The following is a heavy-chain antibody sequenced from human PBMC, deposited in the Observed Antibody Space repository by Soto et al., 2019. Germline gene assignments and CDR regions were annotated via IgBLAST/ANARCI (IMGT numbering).Heavy chain of an antibody. Sequence: QVQLVESGGGVVQPGRSLRLSCAASGFTFSTYGMHWVRQPPGKGLEWVAVISSDGSNEHYADPVKGRFTISRDNSKNTLYLQMNSLRVKDTAVYYCAKTITTYSGDSRGRGALVDYWGQGTLVTVSS. CDR1: GFTFSTYG. J-gene: IGHJ4*02. CDR3: AKTITTYSGDSRGRGALVDY. CDR2: ISSDGSNE. D-gene: IGHD3-22*01. V-gene: IGHV3-30*18.